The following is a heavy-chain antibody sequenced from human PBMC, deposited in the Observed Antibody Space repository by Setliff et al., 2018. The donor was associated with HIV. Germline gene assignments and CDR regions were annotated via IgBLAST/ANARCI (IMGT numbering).Heavy chain of an antibody. D-gene: IGHD3-22*01. CDR2: IYVSATTT. CDR1: GASVSSNGYY. V-gene: IGHV4-39*01. J-gene: IGHJ3*01. CDR3: ARHGRGTLIVLIPG. Sequence: ASETLSLTCTVSGASVSSNGYYWGWIRQPPGKVLEWIGSIYVSATTTHYNPSLKSRVTLSVDTSKNQFSLSLSSVTAADTAVYYCARHGRGTLIVLIPGRGQGTMVTVSS.